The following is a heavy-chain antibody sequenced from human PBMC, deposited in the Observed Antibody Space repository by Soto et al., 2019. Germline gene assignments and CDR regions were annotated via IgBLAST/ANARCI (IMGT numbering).Heavy chain of an antibody. CDR3: ARRGLSNKDY. D-gene: IGHD7-27*01. V-gene: IGHV3-23*01. CDR2: ILHIGDSA. CDR1: GFSFSANA. J-gene: IGHJ4*02. Sequence: HPGGSLRLSCVASGFSFSANAMTWVRQAPGKGLEWVSSILHIGDSAYYADSVKGRFTISRDNSKSTLYLQMNSLRAEDTAVYYCARRGLSNKDYWGQGTLVTVSS.